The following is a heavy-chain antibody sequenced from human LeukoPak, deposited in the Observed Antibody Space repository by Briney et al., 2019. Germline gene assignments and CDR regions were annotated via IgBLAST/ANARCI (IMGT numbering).Heavy chain of an antibody. CDR1: GYTLTELS. CDR3: ATDQVGATQFDY. J-gene: IGHJ4*02. Sequence: ASVKVSFKVSGYTLTELSMHWVRQAPGKGGEWMGGFDPEDGETIYAQKFQGRVTMTEDTSTDTAYMELSSLRSEDTAVYYCATDQVGATQFDYWGQGTLVTVSS. D-gene: IGHD1-26*01. V-gene: IGHV1-24*01. CDR2: FDPEDGET.